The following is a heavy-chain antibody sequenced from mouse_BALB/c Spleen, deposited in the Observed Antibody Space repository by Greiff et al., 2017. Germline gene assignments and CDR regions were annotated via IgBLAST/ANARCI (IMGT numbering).Heavy chain of an antibody. Sequence: QVQLKESGPGLVAPSQSLSITCTVSGFSLSRYSVHWVRQPPGKGLEWLGMIWGGGSTDYNSALKSRLSISKDNSKSQVFLKMNSLQTDDTAMYYCASSYDYDENAMDYWGQGTSVTVSS. CDR1: GFSLSRYS. CDR3: ASSYDYDENAMDY. D-gene: IGHD2-4*01. V-gene: IGHV2-6-4*01. CDR2: IWGGGST. J-gene: IGHJ4*01.